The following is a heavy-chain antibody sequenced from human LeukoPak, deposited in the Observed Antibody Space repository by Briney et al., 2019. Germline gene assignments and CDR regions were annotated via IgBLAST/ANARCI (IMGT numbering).Heavy chain of an antibody. J-gene: IGHJ4*02. D-gene: IGHD3-9*01. CDR1: GGSISSSNW. Sequence: PSGTLSLTCAVSGGSISSSNWWSWVRQPPGKGLEWIGEIYHSGSTNYNPSLKSRVTISVDKSKNQFSLKLSSVTAADTAVYYCAGRGFSWGLNGYFDYWGQGTLVTVSS. V-gene: IGHV4-4*02. CDR3: AGRGFSWGLNGYFDY. CDR2: IYHSGST.